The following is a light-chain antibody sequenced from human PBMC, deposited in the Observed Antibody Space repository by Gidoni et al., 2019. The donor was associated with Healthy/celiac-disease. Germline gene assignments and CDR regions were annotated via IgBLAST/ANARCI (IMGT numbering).Light chain of an antibody. J-gene: IGKJ1*01. V-gene: IGKV1-39*01. CDR2: AAS. Sequence: DIQMTQSPSSLSAPVGDRVTITCRASQSISSYLNWYQQKPGKAPKLLIYAASSLQSGVPSRLSGSGAGTDFTLTISSLQPEDFATYYCQQSYSTPRFGQGTKVEIK. CDR3: QQSYSTPR. CDR1: QSISSY.